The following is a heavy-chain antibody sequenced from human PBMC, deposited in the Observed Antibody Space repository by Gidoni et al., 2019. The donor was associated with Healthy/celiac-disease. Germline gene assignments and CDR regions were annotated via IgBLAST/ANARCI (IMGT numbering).Heavy chain of an antibody. CDR1: GFTFSSYA. CDR3: AKDRRGAVVRGY. D-gene: IGHD2-15*01. V-gene: IGHV3-23*01. J-gene: IGHJ4*02. Sequence: EVQLLESGGGLVQPGGSLRLSCAAPGFTFSSYAMSWVRQAPGKGLEGVSAISGSGGSTYYADSVKGRFTISRDNSKNTLYLQMNSLRAEDTAVYYCAKDRRGAVVRGYWGQGTLVTVSS. CDR2: ISGSGGST.